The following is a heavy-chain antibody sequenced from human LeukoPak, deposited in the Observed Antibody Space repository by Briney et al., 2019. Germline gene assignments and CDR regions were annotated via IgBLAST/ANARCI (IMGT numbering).Heavy chain of an antibody. CDR1: GGTFSSYA. J-gene: IGHJ4*02. CDR2: IIPIFGTA. D-gene: IGHD4-23*01. Sequence: SVKVSCKASGGTFSSYAISWVRQAPGQGLEWMGGIIPIFGTANYAQKFQGRVTITADESTSTAYMELSSLRSEDTAVYYCARAATVVTPSYYFDYWGQGTLVTVSS. CDR3: ARAATVVTPSYYFDY. V-gene: IGHV1-69*13.